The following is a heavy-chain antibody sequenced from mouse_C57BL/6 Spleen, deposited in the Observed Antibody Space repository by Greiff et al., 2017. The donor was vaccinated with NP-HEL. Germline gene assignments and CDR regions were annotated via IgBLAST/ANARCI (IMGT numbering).Heavy chain of an antibody. J-gene: IGHJ4*01. D-gene: IGHD2-4*01. CDR2: INPYNGGT. Sequence: VQLQQSGPVLVKPGASVKMSCKASGYTFTDYYMNWVKQSHGKSLEWIGVINPYNGGTSYNQKFKGKATLTVDKSSSTAYMELNSLTSEDSAVYYCARGGRLRLYAMDYWGQGTSVTVSS. V-gene: IGHV1-19*01. CDR3: ARGGRLRLYAMDY. CDR1: GYTFTDYY.